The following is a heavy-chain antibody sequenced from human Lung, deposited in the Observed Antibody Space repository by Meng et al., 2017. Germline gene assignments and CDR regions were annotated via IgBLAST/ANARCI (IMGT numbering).Heavy chain of an antibody. CDR1: GDDLPGSW. CDR3: ARDEDISAAGKLFGDY. Sequence: AQQRRCAAKGKKPGASVKAPSRASGDDLPGSWPPWGGRAPGQGLEWMGRIDPRSGDTHYAQRFQGRVTMTGDTSISTAYMGLSGLRSDDTAMYYCARDEDISAAGKLFGDYWGQGTLVTVSS. D-gene: IGHD6-13*01. CDR2: IDPRSGDT. V-gene: IGHV1-2*06. J-gene: IGHJ4*02.